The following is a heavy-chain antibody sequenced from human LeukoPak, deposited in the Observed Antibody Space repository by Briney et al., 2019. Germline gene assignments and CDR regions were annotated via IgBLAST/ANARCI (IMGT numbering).Heavy chain of an antibody. CDR3: ATDHSMANTAWWFDP. D-gene: IGHD5-24*01. CDR2: INPSGTGT. CDR1: GYTITNNY. Sequence: ASVKVSCKASGYTITNNYMHWVRQAPGQGLEWMGVINPSGTGTSYAQKFQGRITMSRDTSTSTVYMELSSLRSEDTAFYYCATDHSMANTAWWFDPWGQGTTVTVSS. J-gene: IGHJ5*02. V-gene: IGHV1-46*01.